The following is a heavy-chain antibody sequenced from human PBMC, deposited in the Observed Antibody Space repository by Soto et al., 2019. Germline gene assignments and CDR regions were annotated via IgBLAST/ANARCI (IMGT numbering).Heavy chain of an antibody. J-gene: IGHJ5*01. Sequence: SETLSLTCGVSGGSTSDSYWSWTRQPPGKGLAWIPYIHHSGSIYYNPSLKSRATISIDTSKNHFSLNLASVTGADTAVYYCARGYDWFDPWGQGTLVT. CDR2: IHHSGSI. CDR3: ARGYDWFDP. D-gene: IGHD1-1*01. V-gene: IGHV4-59*01. CDR1: GGSTSDSY.